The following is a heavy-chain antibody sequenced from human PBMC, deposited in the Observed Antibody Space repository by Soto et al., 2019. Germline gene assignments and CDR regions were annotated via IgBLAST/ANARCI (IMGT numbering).Heavy chain of an antibody. J-gene: IGHJ6*02. Sequence: SVKVSCKASGGTFSSYAISWVLQAPGQGREWMGGIIPIFGTANYAQKFQGRVTITADESTSTAYMGLSSLRSEDTAVYYCAINYYDSSGTQYYGMDVWGQGXTVTVPS. V-gene: IGHV1-69*13. CDR2: IIPIFGTA. D-gene: IGHD3-22*01. CDR1: GGTFSSYA. CDR3: AINYYDSSGTQYYGMDV.